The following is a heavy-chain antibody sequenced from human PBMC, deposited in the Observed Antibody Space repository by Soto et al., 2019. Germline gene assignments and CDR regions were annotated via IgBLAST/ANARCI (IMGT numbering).Heavy chain of an antibody. V-gene: IGHV4-59*01. D-gene: IGHD3-22*01. J-gene: IGHJ5*02. CDR2: IFYRGRT. Sequence: PSETMSLTCTVAAGSITTSYWRWIRPPLGKALEWIGYIFYRGRTNYNPSLKSRFTLSIASSKTLISRNLASMTTADTAFYYCGSSGIVGREVNTWFDPLGQGTLVTVSS. CDR3: GSSGIVGREVNTWFDP. CDR1: AGSITTSY.